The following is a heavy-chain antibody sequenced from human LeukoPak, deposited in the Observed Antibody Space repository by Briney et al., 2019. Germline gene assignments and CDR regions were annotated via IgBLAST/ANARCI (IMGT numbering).Heavy chain of an antibody. Sequence: GGSLRLSCAASGFTFSDYYMSWIRQAPGKGLEWVSYISSSGSTIYYADSVKGRFTISRDNAKNSLYLQMNSLRAEDTAVYYCAGAYEYSSSPVAFDIWGQGTMVTVSS. CDR2: ISSSGSTI. CDR3: AGAYEYSSSPVAFDI. D-gene: IGHD6-6*01. J-gene: IGHJ3*02. V-gene: IGHV3-11*04. CDR1: GFTFSDYY.